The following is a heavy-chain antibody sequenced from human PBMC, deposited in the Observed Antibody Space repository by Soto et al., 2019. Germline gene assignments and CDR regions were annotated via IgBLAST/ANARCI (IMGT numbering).Heavy chain of an antibody. D-gene: IGHD3-3*01. CDR2: IKSKTDGGTT. CDR1: GFTFSNAW. V-gene: IGHV3-15*07. Sequence: PGGSLRLSCAASGFTFSNAWMNWVRQAPGKGLEWVGRIKSKTDGGTTDYAAPVKGRFTISRDDSKNTLYLQMNSLKTEDTAVYYCTTTYYDFWSGYYNHYYYGMDVWGQGTTVTVSS. CDR3: TTTYYDFWSGYYNHYYYGMDV. J-gene: IGHJ6*02.